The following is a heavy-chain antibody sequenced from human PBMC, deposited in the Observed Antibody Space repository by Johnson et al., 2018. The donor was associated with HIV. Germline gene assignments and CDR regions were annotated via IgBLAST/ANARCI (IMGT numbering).Heavy chain of an antibody. Sequence: VQPLESGGRVVQPGTSLRLSCAASGFTFSYYGMHWVRQAPGNGLEWVAAISGSGGSTYSADSVNGRFTISRDNSKNTLYLQMNSLRAEDTAVYYCAKDCVGVWWSRAFDIWGQGTMVTVSS. V-gene: IGHV3-23*01. CDR2: ISGSGGST. J-gene: IGHJ3*02. D-gene: IGHD2-21*01. CDR3: AKDCVGVWWSRAFDI. CDR1: GFTFSYYG.